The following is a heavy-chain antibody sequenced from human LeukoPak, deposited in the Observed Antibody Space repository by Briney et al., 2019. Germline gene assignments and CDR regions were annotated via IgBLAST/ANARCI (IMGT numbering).Heavy chain of an antibody. J-gene: IGHJ2*01. CDR2: IIPIFGTA. D-gene: IGHD4-23*01. CDR3: ARDFGAVVTHLGLFDL. Sequence: GASVKVSCKASGYTFTSYGISWVRQAPGQGLEWMGGIIPIFGTANYAQKFQGRVTITTDESTSTAYMELSSLRSEDTAVYYCARDFGAVVTHLGLFDLWGRGTLVTVSS. CDR1: GYTFTSYG. V-gene: IGHV1-69*05.